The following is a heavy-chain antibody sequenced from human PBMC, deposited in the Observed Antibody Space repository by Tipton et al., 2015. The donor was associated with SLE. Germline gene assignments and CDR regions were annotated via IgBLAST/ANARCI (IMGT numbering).Heavy chain of an antibody. D-gene: IGHD1-26*01. CDR2: IHTGGVS. J-gene: IGHJ4*02. CDR3: ARGDIGTYYAGDY. V-gene: IGHV4-61*02. Sequence: TLSLTCTVSGGSISSSSYYWGWIRQPAGKGLEWIGRIHTGGVSNYNPSLESRVTISADTSKSHFSLELSSVTAADTAVYYCARGDIGTYYAGDYWGQGILVTVSS. CDR1: GGSISSSSYY.